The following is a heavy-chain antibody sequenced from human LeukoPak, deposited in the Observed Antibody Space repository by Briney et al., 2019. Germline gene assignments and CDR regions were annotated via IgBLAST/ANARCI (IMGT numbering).Heavy chain of an antibody. D-gene: IGHD3-16*01. CDR3: TKALGNYFDS. V-gene: IGHV4-34*01. CDR1: GGSFSGYY. Sequence: PSETLSLTCTVYGGSFSGYYWSWIRQPPGKGLEWIGEINHSGSTNYYPSLKSRVTISIDTSKNQFSLRLSSVTAADTAVYYCTKALGNYFDSWGQGTLVTVSS. J-gene: IGHJ4*02. CDR2: INHSGST.